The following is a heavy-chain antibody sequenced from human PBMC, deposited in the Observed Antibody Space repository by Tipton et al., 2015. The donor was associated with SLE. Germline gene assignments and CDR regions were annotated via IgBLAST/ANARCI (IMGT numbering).Heavy chain of an antibody. CDR3: ATNGHGETYEFFTEYLRH. J-gene: IGHJ1*01. D-gene: IGHD5-12*01. V-gene: IGHV4-61*09. CDR1: GGSISGTNYY. CDR2: IYTSGGT. Sequence: LRLSCSVSGGSISGTNYYWNWIRQTQGKGLEWIGYIYTSGGTDYNPSLKSRLTISVETSKNHFSLKLNSVTAADTAVYYCATNGHGETYEFFTEYLRHWGQGTLVTVSS.